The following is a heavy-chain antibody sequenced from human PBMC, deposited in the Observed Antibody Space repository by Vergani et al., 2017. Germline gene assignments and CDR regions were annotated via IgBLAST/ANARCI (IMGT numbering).Heavy chain of an antibody. CDR1: GFTVSSNY. J-gene: IGHJ4*02. V-gene: IGHV3-66*01. D-gene: IGHD3-10*01. CDR3: ARDDYSRKLDY. CDR2: IYSGGST. Sequence: VQLVESGGGLVKPGGSLRLSCAASGFTVSSNYMSWVRQAPGKGLEWVSVIYSGGSTYYADSVKGRFTISRDNAKNSLYLQMNSLRAEDTAVYYCARDDYSRKLDYWGQGTLVTVSS.